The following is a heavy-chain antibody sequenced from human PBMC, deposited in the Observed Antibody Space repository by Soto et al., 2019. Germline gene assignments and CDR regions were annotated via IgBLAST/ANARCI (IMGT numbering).Heavy chain of an antibody. CDR2: ISYDGTNK. J-gene: IGHJ4*02. CDR1: EFIFSAYT. D-gene: IGHD3-10*01. CDR3: AKKVNSGPGSQYFDY. V-gene: IGHV3-30-3*02. Sequence: GGSLRLSCAASEFIFSAYTMHWFRQAPGKGLEWMALISYDGTNKYYADSVKGRFTISRDNSKNMLFLQMNSLRAEDTAIYYCAKKVNSGPGSQYFDYWGQGTLVTVSS.